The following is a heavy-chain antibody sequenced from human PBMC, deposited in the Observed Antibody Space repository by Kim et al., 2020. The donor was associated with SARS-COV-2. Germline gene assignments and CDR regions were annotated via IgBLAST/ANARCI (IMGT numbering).Heavy chain of an antibody. V-gene: IGHV4-59*08. J-gene: IGHJ6*01. D-gene: IGHD3-10*01. CDR3: ARLARFDLYGSNYYYGMDV. Sequence: SETLSLTCTVSGGSISSYYWSWIRQPPGKGLEWIGYIYYSGSTNYNPSLKSRVTISVDTSKNQFSLKLSSVTAADTSVYYCARLARFDLYGSNYYYGMDV. CDR1: GGSISSYY. CDR2: IYYSGST.